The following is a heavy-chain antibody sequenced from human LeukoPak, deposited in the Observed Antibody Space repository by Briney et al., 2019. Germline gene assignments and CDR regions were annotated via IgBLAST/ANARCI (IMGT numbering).Heavy chain of an antibody. D-gene: IGHD6-19*01. CDR1: GGTFSSYA. CDR2: IIPIFGTA. V-gene: IGHV1-69*06. CDR3: ASTHRPGRYSSGWYIDY. J-gene: IGHJ4*02. Sequence: EASVKVSCKASGGTFSSYAISWVRQAPGQGLEWMGRIIPIFGTANYAQKFQGRVTITADKYKSTAYMELSSLRSEDTAVYYCASTHRPGRYSSGWYIDYWGQGTLVTVSS.